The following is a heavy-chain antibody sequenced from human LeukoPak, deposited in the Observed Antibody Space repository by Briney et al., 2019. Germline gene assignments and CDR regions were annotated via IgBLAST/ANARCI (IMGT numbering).Heavy chain of an antibody. CDR3: ARLGGYCSSTSCRWGRYAFDI. CDR2: IYYSGST. V-gene: IGHV4-39*01. J-gene: IGHJ3*02. CDR1: GGSISSSSYY. D-gene: IGHD2-2*01. Sequence: SETLSLTCTVSGGSISSSSYYWGWIRQPPGKGLEWIGSIYYSGSTYYNPSLKSRVTISVDTSTNQFSLMLSSVTAADTAVYYCARLGGYCSSTSCRWGRYAFDIWGQGTMVTVSS.